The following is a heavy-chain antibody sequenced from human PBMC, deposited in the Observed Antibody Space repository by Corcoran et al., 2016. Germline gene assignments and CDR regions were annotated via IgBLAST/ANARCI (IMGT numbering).Heavy chain of an antibody. J-gene: IGHJ6*02. CDR1: GGTFSSYA. CDR2: IIPIFGTA. CDR3: AGDLWITMVRGARDYYGMDV. Sequence: QVQLVQSGAEVKKPGSSVKVSCKASGGTFSSYAISWVRQAPGQGLEWMGGIIPIFGTANYAQKFQGRVTITADESTSTAYMELSSLRSEDTAGYYCAGDLWITMVRGARDYYGMDVWGQGTTVTVSS. V-gene: IGHV1-69*01. D-gene: IGHD3-10*01.